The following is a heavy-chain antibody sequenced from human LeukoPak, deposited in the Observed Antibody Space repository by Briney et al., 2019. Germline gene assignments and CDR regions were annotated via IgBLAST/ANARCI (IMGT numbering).Heavy chain of an antibody. J-gene: IGHJ4*02. CDR1: GYTLTELS. CDR2: FDPEDGET. V-gene: IGHV1-24*01. Sequence: ASVKVSCKVSGYTLTELSMHWVRQAPGKGLEWMGGFDPEDGETIYAQKFQGRVTMTEDTSTDTAYMELSSLRSEDTAVYYCATDLSSVTLLGYWGQGTLVTVSS. CDR3: ATDLSSVTLLGY. D-gene: IGHD6-6*01.